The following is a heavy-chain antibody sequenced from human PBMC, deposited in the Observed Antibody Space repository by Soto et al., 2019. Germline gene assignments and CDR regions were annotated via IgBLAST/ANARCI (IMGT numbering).Heavy chain of an antibody. CDR2: INAGNGNT. CDR1: GYTFTSYA. V-gene: IGHV1-3*01. J-gene: IGHJ6*02. CDR3: ARDPPLGSSPRGPFGMDV. D-gene: IGHD3-10*01. Sequence: GASVKVSCKASGYTFTSYAMHWVRQAPGQRLEWMGWINAGNGNTKYSQKFQGRVTITRDTSASTAYMELSSLRSEDTAVYYCARDPPLGSSPRGPFGMDVWGQGTTVTVSS.